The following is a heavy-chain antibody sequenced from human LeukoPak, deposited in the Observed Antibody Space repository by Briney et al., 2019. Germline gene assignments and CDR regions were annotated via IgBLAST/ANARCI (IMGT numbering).Heavy chain of an antibody. J-gene: IGHJ6*03. CDR2: MNPNSGNT. V-gene: IGHV1-8*01. Sequence: ASVKVSCKASGYTFTSYDINWVRQATGQGLEWMGWMNPNSGNTGYAQKLQGRVTMTTDTSTSTAYMELRSLRSDDTAVYYCARVQGLIRYFASGYYYMDVWGKGTTVTISS. D-gene: IGHD3-9*01. CDR3: ARVQGLIRYFASGYYYMDV. CDR1: GYTFTSYD.